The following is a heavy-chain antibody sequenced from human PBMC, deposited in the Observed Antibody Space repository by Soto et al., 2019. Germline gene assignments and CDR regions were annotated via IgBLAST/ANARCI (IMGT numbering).Heavy chain of an antibody. V-gene: IGHV1-2*04. Sequence: QVQLVQSGAEVKKPGASVKVSCKALGYTFTGFYMHWVRQAPGQGLEWMGWINPKSGDTEYAQKFQVWVTMTRDTSISTAYMELSRLKSDDTAVYYCASGGSTVTREFDYWGQGTLVSVSS. CDR1: GYTFTGFY. CDR2: INPKSGDT. J-gene: IGHJ4*02. D-gene: IGHD4-17*01. CDR3: ASGGSTVTREFDY.